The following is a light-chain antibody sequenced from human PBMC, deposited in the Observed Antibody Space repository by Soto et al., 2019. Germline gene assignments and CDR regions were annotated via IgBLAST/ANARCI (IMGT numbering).Light chain of an antibody. Sequence: QSALTQPASVSGSPGQSITISCTGTSSDVVNDLLVSWYQQQPGKAPKLMIYEGTKRPAGVSDRFSGSKSGNTASLTIAGLQAEDEADYYCSSYSTNSTHVVFGGGTKLTVL. CDR2: EGT. J-gene: IGLJ3*02. CDR3: SSYSTNSTHVV. CDR1: SSDVVNDLL. V-gene: IGLV2-14*02.